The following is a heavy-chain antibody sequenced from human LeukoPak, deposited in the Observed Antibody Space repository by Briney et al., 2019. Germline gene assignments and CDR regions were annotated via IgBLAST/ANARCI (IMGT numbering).Heavy chain of an antibody. J-gene: IGHJ3*02. CDR3: ARSGGLAFDI. Sequence: SETLSLTCSVSGGSFSSSTYFWGWIRQYPGRGLEWIGSIYSGGSTNCNPSLKSRVTTSVDTSKKQVSLKLSSVTAADTAVYYCARSGGLAFDIWGQGTMVTVSS. V-gene: IGHV4-39*01. CDR1: GGSFSSSTYF. D-gene: IGHD3-16*01. CDR2: IYSGGST.